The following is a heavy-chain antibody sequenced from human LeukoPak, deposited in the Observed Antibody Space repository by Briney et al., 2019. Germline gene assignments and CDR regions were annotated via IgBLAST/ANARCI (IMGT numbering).Heavy chain of an antibody. D-gene: IGHD6-13*01. CDR1: GYTFTSYY. Sequence: ASVKVSRKASGYTFTSYYMHWVRQAPGQGLEWMGIINPSGGSTSYAQKFQGRVTMTRDTSTSTVYMELSSLRSEDTAVYYCARVRIAAALDYWGQGTLVIVSS. V-gene: IGHV1-46*01. CDR3: ARVRIAAALDY. CDR2: INPSGGST. J-gene: IGHJ4*02.